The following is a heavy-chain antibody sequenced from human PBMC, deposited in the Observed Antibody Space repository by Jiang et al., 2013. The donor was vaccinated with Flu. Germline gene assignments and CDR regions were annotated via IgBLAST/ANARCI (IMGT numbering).Heavy chain of an antibody. Sequence: GLVKPSETLSLTCTVSAFSVSSDYYWAWIRQPPGKGLEWIGTVYHSGSTFYNPSLKSRVTISVDTSKNHFSLKLSSVTAADRALYYCARQARGDFVSNALDIWGQGTMVTVSS. D-gene: IGHD4-17*01. CDR1: AFSVSSDYY. V-gene: IGHV4-38-2*02. J-gene: IGHJ3*02. CDR2: VYHSGST. CDR3: ARQARGDFVSNALDI.